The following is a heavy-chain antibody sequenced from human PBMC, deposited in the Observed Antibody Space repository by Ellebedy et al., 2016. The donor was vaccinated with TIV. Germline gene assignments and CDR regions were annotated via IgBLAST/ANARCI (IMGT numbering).Heavy chain of an antibody. CDR3: ARAFSGAYYFDY. CDR1: GYTFTGSY. Sequence: ASVKVSCKASGYTFTGSYLHWVRQAPGQGLEWMGRINPNSGGTDYAQKFQGRVPVTRDTSISTAYMELSSLTSDDTAVYYCARAFSGAYYFDYWGQGTLVTVSS. D-gene: IGHD1-26*01. CDR2: INPNSGGT. V-gene: IGHV1-2*02. J-gene: IGHJ4*02.